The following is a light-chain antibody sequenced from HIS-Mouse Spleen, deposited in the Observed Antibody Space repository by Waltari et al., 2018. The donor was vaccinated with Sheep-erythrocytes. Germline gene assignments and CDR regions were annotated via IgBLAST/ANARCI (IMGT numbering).Light chain of an antibody. CDR1: SSDVGGYNY. J-gene: IGLJ1*01. CDR2: DVS. Sequence: QSALTQPRSVSGSPGQSVTISCTGTSSDVGGYNYVPWYQQHPGKAPKLMIYDVSKRPPGVPDRFSGSKSGNTASLTISGLQAEDEADYYRCSYAGSYTYVFGTGTKVTVL. V-gene: IGLV2-11*01. CDR3: CSYAGSYTYV.